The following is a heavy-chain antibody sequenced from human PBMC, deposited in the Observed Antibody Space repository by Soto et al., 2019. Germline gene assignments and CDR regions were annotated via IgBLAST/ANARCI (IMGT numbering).Heavy chain of an antibody. CDR1: GFTFSSYS. V-gene: IGHV3-21*01. CDR2: ISSSSSYI. D-gene: IGHD6-19*01. Sequence: EVQLVESGGGLVKPGGSLRLSCAASGFTFSSYSMNWVRQAPGKGLEWVSSISSSSSYIYYADSVKGRFTISRDNAKNAQYLHMSSLRAEDTAVYYCASEAGDFHYWGQGTLVTVSS. J-gene: IGHJ4*02. CDR3: ASEAGDFHY.